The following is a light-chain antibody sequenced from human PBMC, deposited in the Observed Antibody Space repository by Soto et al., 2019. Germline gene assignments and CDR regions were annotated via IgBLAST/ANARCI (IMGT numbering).Light chain of an antibody. Sequence: DIVMTQSPLSLPVTPGEAASISCRSSQSVLNSDGDNRMVWYLQKPGRSPQLLIYLGSNRASGVPDRLSGNGSGTDFTLTISRVEAEDVGVYYCLKALQTPWTFGKGTKVEIK. CDR1: QSVLNSDGDNR. V-gene: IGKV2-28*01. CDR2: LGS. CDR3: LKALQTPWT. J-gene: IGKJ1*01.